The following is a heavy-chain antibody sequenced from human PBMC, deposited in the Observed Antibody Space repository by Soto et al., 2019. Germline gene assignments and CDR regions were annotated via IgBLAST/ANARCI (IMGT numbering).Heavy chain of an antibody. Sequence: EVQLVESGGGLVQPGGSLRLSCAASGFTFSPYWMSWVRQAPGKGLEWVAVIKDDGGDELYLEAVRGRFTISRDNPKKSLYLAMDSLRVEDAGVYYCGGGSGWISDTWGQGTLVNVYS. J-gene: IGHJ5*02. V-gene: IGHV3-7*05. CDR3: GGGSGWISDT. CDR1: GFTFSPYW. CDR2: IKDDGGDE. D-gene: IGHD5-12*01.